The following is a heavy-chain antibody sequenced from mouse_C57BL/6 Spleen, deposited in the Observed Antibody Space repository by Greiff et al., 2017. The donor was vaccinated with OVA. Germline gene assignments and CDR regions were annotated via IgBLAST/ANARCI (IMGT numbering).Heavy chain of an antibody. V-gene: IGHV1-54*01. CDR2: INPGSGGT. J-gene: IGHJ4*01. D-gene: IGHD1-1*01. CDR3: ARLPGSSHGYYAMDY. Sequence: QVQLKQSGAELVRPGTSVKVSCKASGYAFTNYLIEWVKQRPGQGLEWIGVINPGSGGTNYNEKFKGKATLTADKSSSTAYMQLSSLTSEDSAVYFCARLPGSSHGYYAMDYWGQGTSVTVSS. CDR1: GYAFTNYL.